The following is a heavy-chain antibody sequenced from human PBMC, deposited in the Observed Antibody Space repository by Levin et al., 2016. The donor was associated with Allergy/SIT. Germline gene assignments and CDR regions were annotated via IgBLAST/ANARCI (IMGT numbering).Heavy chain of an antibody. CDR1: GFTFSSYA. CDR2: ISGSGGST. Sequence: GESLKISCAASGFTFSSYAMSWVRQAPGKGLEWVSAISGSGGSTYYADSVKGRFTISRDNSKNTLYLQMNSLRAEDTAVYYCAKAPLGFGGVIVIYPPDYWGQGTLVTVSS. J-gene: IGHJ4*02. V-gene: IGHV3-23*01. CDR3: AKAPLGFGGVIVIYPPDY. D-gene: IGHD3-16*02.